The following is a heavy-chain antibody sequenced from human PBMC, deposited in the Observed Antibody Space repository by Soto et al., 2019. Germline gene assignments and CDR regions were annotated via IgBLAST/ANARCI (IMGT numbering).Heavy chain of an antibody. CDR1: GYTFTIYG. V-gene: IGHV1-18*01. D-gene: IGHD5-12*01. J-gene: IGHJ6*02. CDR3: ARALGYSGYAGMDV. CDR2: ISPDNGNT. Sequence: QVQLVQSGGEVKKPGASVKVSCKASGYTFTIYGINWVRQAPGQGLEWMGWISPDNGNTNYAQKLQGRVTMTTDTYTSTAYMELRSLSSDDTAVYYCARALGYSGYAGMDVWGQGTTVTVSS.